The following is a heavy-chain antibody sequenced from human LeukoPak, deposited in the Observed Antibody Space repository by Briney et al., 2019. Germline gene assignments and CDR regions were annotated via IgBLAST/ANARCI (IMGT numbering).Heavy chain of an antibody. Sequence: PGRSLRLSCAASGFTFSSYGMHWVRQAPGKGLEWVAVIWYDGSNKYYADSVKGRFTISRDNSKNTLYLQMNSLRAEDTAVYYCARDGGYNWNYGPFGDYWGQGTLVTVSS. V-gene: IGHV3-33*01. CDR1: GFTFSSYG. CDR3: ARDGGYNWNYGPFGDY. CDR2: IWYDGSNK. D-gene: IGHD1-7*01. J-gene: IGHJ4*02.